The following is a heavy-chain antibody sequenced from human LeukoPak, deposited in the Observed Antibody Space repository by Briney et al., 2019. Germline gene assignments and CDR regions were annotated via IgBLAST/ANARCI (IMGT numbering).Heavy chain of an antibody. CDR2: ISAYNGNT. Sequence: ASVKVSCKASGYTFTSYGISWVRQAPGQGLEWMGWISAYNGNTNYAQKLQGRVTMTRDTSISTAYMELSRLRSDDTAVYYCARDTTRTVTSSYYYYYMDVWGKGTTVTVSS. CDR3: ARDTTRTVTSSYYYYYMDV. J-gene: IGHJ6*03. D-gene: IGHD4-11*01. V-gene: IGHV1-18*01. CDR1: GYTFTSYG.